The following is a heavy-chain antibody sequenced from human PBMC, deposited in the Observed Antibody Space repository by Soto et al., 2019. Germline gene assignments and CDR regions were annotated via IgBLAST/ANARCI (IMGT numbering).Heavy chain of an antibody. J-gene: IGHJ3*02. V-gene: IGHV3-66*01. CDR2: IYSGGST. D-gene: IGHD2-15*01. Sequence: EVQLVESGGGLVQPGGSLRLSCAASGFTVSSNYMSWVRQAPGKGLEWVSVIYSGGSTYYADPVKGRFTISRDNSKNTLYLQMNSLRAEDTAVYYCARALLPHDGFDIWGQGTMVTVSS. CDR1: GFTVSSNY. CDR3: ARALLPHDGFDI.